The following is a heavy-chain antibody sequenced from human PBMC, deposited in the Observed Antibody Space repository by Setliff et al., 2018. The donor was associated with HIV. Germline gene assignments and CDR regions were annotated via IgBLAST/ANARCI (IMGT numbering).Heavy chain of an antibody. CDR2: IKQDESEM. D-gene: IGHD3-3*01. CDR3: TRDRRGSNSWSGYDGGFDY. V-gene: IGHV3-7*03. CDR1: GFTFSTYT. J-gene: IGHJ4*02. Sequence: PGGSLRLSCAASGFTFSTYTMSWVRQAPGKGLEWVATIKQDESEMQYVDSVKGRFTISRDNAENSLYLQMNSLTAEDTAVYFCTRDRRGSNSWSGYDGGFDYWGQGTLVTVSS.